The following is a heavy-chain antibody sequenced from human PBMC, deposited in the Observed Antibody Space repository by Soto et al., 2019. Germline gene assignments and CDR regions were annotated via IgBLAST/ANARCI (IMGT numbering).Heavy chain of an antibody. CDR1: GFTVSSTY. V-gene: IGHV3-66*01. D-gene: IGHD3-9*01. CDR3: ARATTYYDILTGYYGNYYYYYMDV. J-gene: IGHJ6*03. CDR2: FYSGGST. Sequence: GGSLRLSCAASGFTVSSTYMSWVRQAPGKGLEWVSVFYSGGSTYYADSVKGRFTISRDNSKNTLYLQMNSLRAEDTAVYYCARATTYYDILTGYYGNYYYYYMDVWGKGTTVTVSS.